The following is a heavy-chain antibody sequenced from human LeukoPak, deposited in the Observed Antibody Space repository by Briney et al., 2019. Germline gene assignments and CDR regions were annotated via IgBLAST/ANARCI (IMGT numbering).Heavy chain of an antibody. CDR1: GFTFSSYW. V-gene: IGHV3-7*01. CDR2: INQDGGEK. J-gene: IGHJ4*02. CDR3: ALRRNFCFDY. Sequence: PGGSLRLSCAASGFTFSSYWISWVRQAPGKGLGWVAIINQDGGEKYYVDSVKGRFTISRDNAKNSLYLQMNSPSAEDTAVYYCALRRNFCFDYWGQGTLVTVSS. D-gene: IGHD3-3*01.